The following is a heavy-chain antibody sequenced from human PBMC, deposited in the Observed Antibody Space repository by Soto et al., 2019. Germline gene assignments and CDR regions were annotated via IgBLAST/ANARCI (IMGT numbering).Heavy chain of an antibody. CDR2: ISGTDGKT. V-gene: IGHV3-23*01. Sequence: DVQLLESGGGLVQPGGSLRLSCAASGFSFSSYAMSWVRQAPGKGLEWVSTISGTDGKTYYADSVKGRFSISRDTSKNTLYLQMNSLRADDSAVYDCAKGSYLDYWGQGTRVTVSS. CDR3: AKGSYLDY. CDR1: GFSFSSYA. D-gene: IGHD3-10*01. J-gene: IGHJ4*02.